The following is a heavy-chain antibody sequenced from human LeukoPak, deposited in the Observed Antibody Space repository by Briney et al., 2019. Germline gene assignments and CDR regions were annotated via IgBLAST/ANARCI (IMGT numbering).Heavy chain of an antibody. CDR2: ISSRGSTI. J-gene: IGHJ3*01. CDR3: ARDSGRVGPTWLVFDL. Sequence: GGSLRLSCAASGFTFSDYFMNWIRQAPGKGLEWVSYISSRGSTIYYADSVKGRFTISRDNAKNSLYLQMNSLRAEDTAVYFCARDSGRVGPTWLVFDLWGQGTMVTVSS. D-gene: IGHD1-26*01. V-gene: IGHV3-11*04. CDR1: GFTFSDYF.